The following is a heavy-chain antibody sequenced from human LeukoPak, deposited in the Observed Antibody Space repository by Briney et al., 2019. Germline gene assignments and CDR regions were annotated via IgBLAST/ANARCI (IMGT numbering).Heavy chain of an antibody. D-gene: IGHD1-20*01. CDR2: IIPILGIA. CDR1: GGTFSSYA. CDR3: ARAPLNWNDVFDY. J-gene: IGHJ4*02. V-gene: IGHV1-69*04. Sequence: SVKVSCKASGGTFSSYAISWVRQAPGQGLEWMGRIIPILGIANYAQKFQGRVTITADKSTSTAYMELSSLRSEDTAVYYCARAPLNWNDVFDYWGQGTLVTVSS.